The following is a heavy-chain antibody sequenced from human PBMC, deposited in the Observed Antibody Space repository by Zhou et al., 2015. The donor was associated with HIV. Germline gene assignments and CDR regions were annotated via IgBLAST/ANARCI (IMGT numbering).Heavy chain of an antibody. Sequence: QVQLVQSGAEVKKPGSSVKVSCKASGGTFSSYAISWVRQAPGQGLEWMGGIIPIFGTANYAQKFQGRVTITADESTSTAYMELSSLRSEDTAVYYCARDFFVRTEGYCSGGSCSNWFDPWGQGTLVTVSS. D-gene: IGHD2-15*01. J-gene: IGHJ5*02. CDR1: GGTFSSYA. CDR2: IIPIFGTA. CDR3: ARDFFVRTEGYCSGGSCSNWFDP. V-gene: IGHV1-69*01.